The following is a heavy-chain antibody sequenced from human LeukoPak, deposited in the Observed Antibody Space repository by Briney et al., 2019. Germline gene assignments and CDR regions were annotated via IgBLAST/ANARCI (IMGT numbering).Heavy chain of an antibody. D-gene: IGHD6-19*01. CDR1: GGSFSGYY. CDR2: IYTSGST. V-gene: IGHV4-59*10. J-gene: IGHJ6*03. CDR3: ARVKQWPVLGYYYMDV. Sequence: KSSETLSLTCAVYGGSFSGYYWSWIRQPAGKGLEWIGRIYTSGSTNYNPSLKSRVTISVDTSKNQFSLKVTSVTAADTAVYYCARVKQWPVLGYYYMDVWGKGTTVIVSS.